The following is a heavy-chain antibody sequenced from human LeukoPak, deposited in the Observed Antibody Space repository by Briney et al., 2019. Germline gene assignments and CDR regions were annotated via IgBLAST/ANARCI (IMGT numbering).Heavy chain of an antibody. J-gene: IGHJ6*02. CDR3: ARADCSSTSCYGMDV. CDR1: GYTFTGYY. Sequence: ASVKVSCKASGYTFTGYYMHWVRQAPGQGLEWMGWINPNSGGTNYAQKFQGRVTMTRDTSISTAYMELSRLRSDDTAVYYCARADCSSTSCYGMDVWGQGTTVTVSS. V-gene: IGHV1-2*02. CDR2: INPNSGGT. D-gene: IGHD2-2*01.